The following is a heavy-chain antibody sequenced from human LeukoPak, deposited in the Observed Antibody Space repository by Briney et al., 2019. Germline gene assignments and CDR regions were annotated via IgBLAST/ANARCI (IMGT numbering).Heavy chain of an antibody. CDR3: ARPHNNWRWYFDL. CDR1: GFTFSSSW. J-gene: IGHJ2*01. CDR2: IKEGGTEK. Sequence: PGGSLRLSCAASGFTFSSSWMNWVRQSPGKGLEWVANIKEGGTEKYYVDSVKGRFTIFRDNAKNSLYLQMNSLRAEDTAVYYCARPHNNWRWYFDLWGRGTLVTVSS. D-gene: IGHD3-3*01. V-gene: IGHV3-7*03.